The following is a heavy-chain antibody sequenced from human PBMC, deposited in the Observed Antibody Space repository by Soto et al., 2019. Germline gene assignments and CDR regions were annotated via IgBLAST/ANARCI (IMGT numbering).Heavy chain of an antibody. CDR1: GFTFSSYA. J-gene: IGHJ2*01. CDR3: ARVASRLVVVITHTGYFDL. Sequence: QVQLVESGGGVVQPGRSLRLSCAASGFTFSSYAMHWVRQAPGKGLEWVAVISYDGSNKYYADSVKGRFTISRDNSKISLYLKLNSLRAEDTAVYYCARVASRLVVVITHTGYFDLWGRGTLVTVSS. D-gene: IGHD3-22*01. CDR2: ISYDGSNK. V-gene: IGHV3-30-3*01.